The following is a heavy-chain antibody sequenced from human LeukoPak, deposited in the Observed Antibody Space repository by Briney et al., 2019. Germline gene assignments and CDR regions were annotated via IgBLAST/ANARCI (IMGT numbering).Heavy chain of an antibody. CDR2: ISGSGGST. CDR1: GFTFSSYV. D-gene: IGHD2-2*01. J-gene: IGHJ6*02. V-gene: IGHV3-23*01. CDR3: AKAIPSEEYQLLRVGFSYYYYGMDV. Sequence: GGSLRLSCAASGFTFSSYVMSWVRQAPGKGLEWVSAISGSGGSTYYADSVKGRFTISRDNSKNTLYLQMNSLRAEDTAVYYCAKAIPSEEYQLLRVGFSYYYYGMDVWGQGTTVTVSS.